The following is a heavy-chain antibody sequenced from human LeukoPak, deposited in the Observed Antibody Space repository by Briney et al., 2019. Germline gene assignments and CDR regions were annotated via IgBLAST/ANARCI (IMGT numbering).Heavy chain of an antibody. J-gene: IGHJ4*02. CDR3: AKDGSSSPYYFDY. CDR2: ISGGGGAT. D-gene: IGHD6-13*01. Sequence: GGSLRLSCAASGFTFSSYAMSWVRQAPGKGLEWVSAISGGGGATYHADSVKGRFTISRDNSKNTLYLQMNSLRAEDTAIYYCAKDGSSSPYYFDYWGQGTLVTVSS. V-gene: IGHV3-23*01. CDR1: GFTFSSYA.